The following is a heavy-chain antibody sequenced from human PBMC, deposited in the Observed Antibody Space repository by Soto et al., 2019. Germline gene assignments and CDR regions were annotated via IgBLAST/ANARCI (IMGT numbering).Heavy chain of an antibody. CDR2: ISGGGGNT. J-gene: IGHJ5*02. CDR1: GFTFSSYA. D-gene: IGHD1-1*01. CDR3: GKSLGGTTRNNWSYR. V-gene: IGHV3-23*01. Sequence: GGSLRLSCAASGFTFSSYAMSWVRQAPGSGLEWVSTISGGGGNTYFADSVKGRFTISRDNSKNTLHLQMRSLRADDTAVYYSGKSLGGTTRNNWSYRWRKGTLFAVSS.